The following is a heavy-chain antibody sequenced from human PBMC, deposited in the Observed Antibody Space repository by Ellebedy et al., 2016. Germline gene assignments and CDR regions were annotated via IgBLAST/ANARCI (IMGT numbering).Heavy chain of an antibody. J-gene: IGHJ4*02. Sequence: GESLKISXVASGFTFSNYAIHWVRQTPGQGLDWVASISYDGSHKYYADSVKGRFTISRDNSRNTVSLQMNSLRAEDTAVYYCASSRKQQLSYYWGQGTLVTVSS. V-gene: IGHV3-30-3*01. D-gene: IGHD6-13*01. CDR2: ISYDGSHK. CDR1: GFTFSNYA. CDR3: ASSRKQQLSYY.